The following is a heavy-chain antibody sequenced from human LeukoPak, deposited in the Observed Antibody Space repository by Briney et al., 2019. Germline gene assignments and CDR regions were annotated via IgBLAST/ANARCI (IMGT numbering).Heavy chain of an antibody. CDR3: VKGNVLRYFDWPAPFDY. CDR2: ISSNGGST. D-gene: IGHD3-9*01. Sequence: GGSLRLSCSASGFTFSSYAMHWVRQAPGKGLEYVSAISSNGGSTYYADSVKGRFTISRDNSKNTLYLQTSSLRAEDTAVYYCVKGNVLRYFDWPAPFDYWGQGTLVTVSS. J-gene: IGHJ4*02. V-gene: IGHV3-64D*06. CDR1: GFTFSSYA.